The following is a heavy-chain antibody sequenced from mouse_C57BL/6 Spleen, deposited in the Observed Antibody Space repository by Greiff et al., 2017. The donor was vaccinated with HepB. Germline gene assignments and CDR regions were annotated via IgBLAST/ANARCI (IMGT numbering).Heavy chain of an antibody. D-gene: IGHD2-3*01. CDR1: GFSLTSYG. J-gene: IGHJ2*01. V-gene: IGHV2-2*01. Sequence: VQVVESGPGLVQPSQSLSITCTVSGFSLTSYGVHWVRQSPGKGLEWLGVIWSGGSTDYNAAFISRLSISKDNSKSQVFFKMNSLQADDTAIYYCARNLGDGYYVPLDYWGQGTTLTVSS. CDR3: ARNLGDGYYVPLDY. CDR2: IWSGGST.